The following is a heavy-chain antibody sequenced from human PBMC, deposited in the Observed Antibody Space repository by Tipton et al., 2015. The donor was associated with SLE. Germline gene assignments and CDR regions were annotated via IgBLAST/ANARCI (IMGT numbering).Heavy chain of an antibody. V-gene: IGHV1-18*01. CDR1: GYTFTTYG. CDR3: ARDPLRMAAAGTHFDY. CDR2: ISTYNGNT. Sequence: QLVQSGVEVKKPGASVRVSCKASGYTFTTYGISWVRQAPGQGLEWMGWISTYNGNTNYAQKLQGRVTMTTDTSTSTAYMELRSLRSDDTAVYYCARDPLRMAAAGTHFDYWGQGTLVTVSS. J-gene: IGHJ4*02. D-gene: IGHD6-13*01.